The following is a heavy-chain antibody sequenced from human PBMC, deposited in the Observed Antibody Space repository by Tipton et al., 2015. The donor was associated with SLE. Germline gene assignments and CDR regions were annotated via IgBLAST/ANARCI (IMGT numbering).Heavy chain of an antibody. V-gene: IGHV4-59*01. CDR2: ISYTGYT. CDR1: GGSISNYY. Sequence: TLSLTCTVSGGSISNYYWIWIRQPPGKGLQWIGYISYTGYTNYSPSLRSRVTMSVDTSKNQFSLRLTSVTAADTAVYYCARGVATIGDAFDIWGQGTMVTVSS. D-gene: IGHD5-12*01. J-gene: IGHJ3*02. CDR3: ARGVATIGDAFDI.